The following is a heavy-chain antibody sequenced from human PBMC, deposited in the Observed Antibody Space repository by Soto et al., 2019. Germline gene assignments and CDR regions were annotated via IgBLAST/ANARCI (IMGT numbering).Heavy chain of an antibody. CDR2: INHSGST. V-gene: IGHV4-34*01. CDR3: ASGLSRYLDY. Sequence: SETLSLTCAVYGGSFSGYYWSWIRQPPGKGLEWIGEINHSGSTNYNPSLKSRVTISVDTSKNQFSLKLSSVTAADTAVYYCASGLSRYLDYWGQGTLVTVSS. CDR1: GGSFSGYY. J-gene: IGHJ4*02.